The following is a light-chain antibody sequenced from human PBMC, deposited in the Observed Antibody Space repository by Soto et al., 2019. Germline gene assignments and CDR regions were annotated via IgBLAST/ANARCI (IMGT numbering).Light chain of an antibody. V-gene: IGLV2-23*02. CDR1: SSDVGSYNL. CDR3: CSYAGSSTSV. Sequence: LTQPASVSGSPGQSITISCTGTSSDVGSYNLVSWYQQHPGKAPKLMIYEVSKRPSGVSNRFSGSKSGNTASLTISGLQAEDEADYYCCSYAGSSTSVFGTGTKVTVL. J-gene: IGLJ1*01. CDR2: EVS.